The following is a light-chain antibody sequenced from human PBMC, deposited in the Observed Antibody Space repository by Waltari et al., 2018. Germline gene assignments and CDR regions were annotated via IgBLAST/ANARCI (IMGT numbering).Light chain of an antibody. Sequence: QLVLTQAPSASASLGASVKLTCTLTSGHSSYAIAWHQQQPEKGPRYLMKVNSDGSHSKGDWVPDRFSGSSAGAERYLTISSLQSEDEADYYCQTWGTGGGVFGGGTKLTVL. CDR2: VNSDGSH. CDR3: QTWGTGGGV. J-gene: IGLJ2*01. CDR1: SGHSSYA. V-gene: IGLV4-69*01.